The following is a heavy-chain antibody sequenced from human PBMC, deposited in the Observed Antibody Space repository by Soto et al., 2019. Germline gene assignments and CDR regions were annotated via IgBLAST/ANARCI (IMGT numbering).Heavy chain of an antibody. CDR1: GFSLSTSGMC. CDR2: IDWDDDK. CDR3: ARITMVREDIYYYYYGMDV. V-gene: IGHV2-70*01. D-gene: IGHD3-10*01. Sequence: SGPTLVNPTQTLTLTCTFSGFSLSTSGMCVSWIRQPPGKALEWLALIDWDDDKYYSTSLKTRLTISKDTSKNQVVLTMTNMDPVDTATYYCARITMVREDIYYYYYGMDVWGQGTTVTVSS. J-gene: IGHJ6*02.